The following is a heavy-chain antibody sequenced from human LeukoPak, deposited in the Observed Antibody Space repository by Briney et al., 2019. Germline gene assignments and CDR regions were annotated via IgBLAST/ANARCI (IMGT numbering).Heavy chain of an antibody. J-gene: IGHJ5*02. V-gene: IGHV4-39*07. D-gene: IGHD2-15*01. CDR3: ARRAVVVVADTWFDP. CDR2: IYYSGST. Sequence: SETLSLTCTVSGGSISSSSYYWGWIRQPPGKGLEWIGSIYYSGSTYYNPSLKSRVTISVDTSKNQFSLKLSSVTAADTAVYYCARRAVVVVADTWFDPWGQGTLVTVSS. CDR1: GGSISSSSYY.